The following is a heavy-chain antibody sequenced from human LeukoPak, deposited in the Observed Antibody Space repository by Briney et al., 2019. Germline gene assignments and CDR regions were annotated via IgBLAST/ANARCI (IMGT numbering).Heavy chain of an antibody. V-gene: IGHV4-59*02. CDR3: ARVGPTDDYGDSHDAFDI. Sequence: SETLSLTCSVSGGSVSSSFWSWIRQPPGKGLEWIVHIYYSGSTNYNPSLKSRVTISVDTSKNHFSLKVTSVTAADTAVYYCARVGPTDDYGDSHDAFDIWGQGTLVAVSS. J-gene: IGHJ3*02. D-gene: IGHD4-17*01. CDR2: IYYSGST. CDR1: GGSVSSSF.